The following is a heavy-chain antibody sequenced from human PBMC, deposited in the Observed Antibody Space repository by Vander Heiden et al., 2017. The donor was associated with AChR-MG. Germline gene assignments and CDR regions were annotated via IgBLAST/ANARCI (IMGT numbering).Heavy chain of an antibody. Sequence: EVQLVESGGGSVERGGSLRLACAASGFTFSSYEMNWVRQAPGKGRVWVSCISSSGSTIYYADTVKGRFTISRDNAKNSLYLQMNSLRAEDTAVYDCARGGWWPGYWGQGTLVTVSS. CDR1: GFTFSSYE. CDR3: ARGGWWPGY. CDR2: ISSSGSTI. V-gene: IGHV3-48*03. J-gene: IGHJ4*02. D-gene: IGHD2-15*01.